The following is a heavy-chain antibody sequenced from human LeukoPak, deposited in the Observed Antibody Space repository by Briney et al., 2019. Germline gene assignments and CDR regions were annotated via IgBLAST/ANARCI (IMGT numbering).Heavy chain of an antibody. Sequence: ASVKVSCKASGYTFTSYYMHWVRQAPGQGLEWTGIINPSGGSTSYAQKFQGRVTMTRDTSTSTVYMELSSLRSEDTAVYYCARPFDYYDSSGPFPYWGQGTLVTVSS. CDR3: ARPFDYYDSSGPFPY. V-gene: IGHV1-46*01. CDR2: INPSGGST. CDR1: GYTFTSYY. J-gene: IGHJ4*02. D-gene: IGHD3-22*01.